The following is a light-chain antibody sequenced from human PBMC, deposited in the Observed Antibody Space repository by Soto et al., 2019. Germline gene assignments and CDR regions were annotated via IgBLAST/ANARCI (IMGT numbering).Light chain of an antibody. J-gene: IGKJ2*01. CDR2: GAS. CDR3: QQYGPSPMYN. CDR1: QTVSSSY. V-gene: IGKV3-20*01. Sequence: EIVLTQSPGTLSLSPGERATLSCRASQTVSSSYLAWYQQKPGQAPRLLIYGASTRATGIPGRFSGSASGTDFTLTISRLEPDDFAVYYWQQYGPSPMYNFGQGTNLEIK.